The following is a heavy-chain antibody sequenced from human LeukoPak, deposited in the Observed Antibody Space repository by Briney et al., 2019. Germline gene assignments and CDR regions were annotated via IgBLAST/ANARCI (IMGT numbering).Heavy chain of an antibody. V-gene: IGHV3-11*01. CDR2: SSSGGSAI. CDR3: ARGLSIAVAGTVDY. CDR1: GFTFSDYY. Sequence: GGSLRLSCAASGFTFSDYYTSWIRQAPGKGLEWVSYSSSGGSAIYYADSVKGRFTISRDNAKNSLYLQMNSLRAEDTALYYCARGLSIAVAGTVDYWGQGTLVTVSS. D-gene: IGHD6-19*01. J-gene: IGHJ4*02.